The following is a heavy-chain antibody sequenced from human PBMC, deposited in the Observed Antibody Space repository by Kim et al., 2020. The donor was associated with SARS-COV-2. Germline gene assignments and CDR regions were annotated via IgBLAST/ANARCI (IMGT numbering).Heavy chain of an antibody. CDR2: ISSSSSYT. D-gene: IGHD6-19*01. V-gene: IGHV3-11*06. Sequence: EGSLRLSCAASGFTFSDYYMSWIRQAPGKGLEWVSYISSSSSYTNYADSVKGRFTISRDNAKNSLYLQMNSLRAEDTAVYYCARECWVAVAGDTYYYYGMDVWGRGATVTVSS. CDR3: ARECWVAVAGDTYYYYGMDV. CDR1: GFTFSDYY. J-gene: IGHJ6*02.